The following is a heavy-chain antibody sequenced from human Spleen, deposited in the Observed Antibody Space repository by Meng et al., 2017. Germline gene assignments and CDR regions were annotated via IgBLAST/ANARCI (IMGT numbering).Heavy chain of an antibody. Sequence: GESLKISCAASGFTFSSYAMHWVRQAPGKGLEWVSVIYSGGTIYNADSVKGRFTISRDNSKNTLYLQMNSLRAEDTAVYYCAGGAVVTLIFYHAMDVWGQGTTVTVSS. V-gene: IGHV3-66*02. CDR2: IYSGGTI. CDR1: GFTFSSYA. J-gene: IGHJ6*02. CDR3: AGGAVVTLIFYHAMDV. D-gene: IGHD2-21*02.